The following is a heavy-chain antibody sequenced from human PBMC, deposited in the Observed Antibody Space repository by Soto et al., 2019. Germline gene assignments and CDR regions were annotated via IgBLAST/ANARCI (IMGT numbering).Heavy chain of an antibody. J-gene: IGHJ4*02. CDR3: GRVVEGATRHTDLDS. CDR1: GVSIHNSHSF. CDR2: VYYSGGA. V-gene: IGHV4-39*01. Sequence: PSETLSLTCAVSGVSIHNSHSFWGWIRQPPGKGLEFIANVYYSGGAHYNPSFKSRVTISVDMATNQVSLRMSSVTAADTAVYFCGRVVEGATRHTDLDSWGQGTLVTVYS. D-gene: IGHD2-21*01.